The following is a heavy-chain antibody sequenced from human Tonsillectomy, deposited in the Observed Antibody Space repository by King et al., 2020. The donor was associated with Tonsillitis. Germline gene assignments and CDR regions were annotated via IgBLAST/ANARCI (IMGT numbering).Heavy chain of an antibody. CDR2: INSDGSST. J-gene: IGHJ5*02. CDR3: ARDQVAAGGTSHWFDP. Sequence: VQLVESGGGLVQPGGSLRLSCVVSGFTFSSYWMHWVRQAPGKGLVWVSRINSDGSSTTYADSVKGRFTIFRDNAKNTLYLQMYSLRAEDTAVYYCARDQVAAGGTSHWFDPWGQGTLVTVSS. D-gene: IGHD6-13*01. CDR1: GFTFSSYW. V-gene: IGHV3-74*01.